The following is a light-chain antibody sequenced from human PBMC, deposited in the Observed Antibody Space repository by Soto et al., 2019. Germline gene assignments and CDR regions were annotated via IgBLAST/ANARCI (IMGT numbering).Light chain of an antibody. CDR1: SSDVGAYDY. CDR2: EVS. Sequence: QSVLTQPASVSGSPGQSITISCTGTSSDVGAYDYVSWYQQHPDKAPKLMIYEVSNRPSGVSNRFSGSKSVNTATLTISGLQAEDEADYYCSSYTSSSTQVFGTGTKVPVL. CDR3: SSYTSSSTQV. V-gene: IGLV2-14*03. J-gene: IGLJ1*01.